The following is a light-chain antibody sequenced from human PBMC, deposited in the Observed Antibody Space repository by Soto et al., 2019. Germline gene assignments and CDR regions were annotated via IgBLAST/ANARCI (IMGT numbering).Light chain of an antibody. J-gene: IGKJ5*01. V-gene: IGKV3-20*01. CDR1: QRVSSSY. CDR3: QQYGSSIT. Sequence: IVLTQSPGILSLSPGERATLSCRASQRVSSSYLAWYQQKPGQAPRLLIYGASSRATGIPDRFSGSGSGTDFTLTISRLEPEDFAVYYCQQYGSSITFGQGTRLEIK. CDR2: GAS.